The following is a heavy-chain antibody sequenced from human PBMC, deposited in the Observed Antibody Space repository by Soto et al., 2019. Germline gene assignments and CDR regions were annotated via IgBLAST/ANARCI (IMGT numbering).Heavy chain of an antibody. Sequence: QVQLQESGPGLVMPSQTLSLTCTVSGDSVSSGGYYCNWIRQHPGRGLEWLGYIYDSDTTYYNPSRERRLSISVDASKNQFSLKVTSVTPADTAVYSCARENFGVISHDAFDLWGQGTMVTVSS. CDR3: ARENFGVISHDAFDL. J-gene: IGHJ3*01. CDR2: IYDSDTT. CDR1: GDSVSSGGYY. D-gene: IGHD2-8*01. V-gene: IGHV4-31*03.